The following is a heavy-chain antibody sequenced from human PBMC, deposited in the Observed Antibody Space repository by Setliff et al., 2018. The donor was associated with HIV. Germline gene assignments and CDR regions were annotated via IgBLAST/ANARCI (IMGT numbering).Heavy chain of an antibody. CDR2: LDPEDGGT. Sequence: ASVKVSCKVSGYTLTELSIHWVRQAPGKGLGWMGGLDPEDGGTIHAQKFQGRVTMTEDTSTDTAYMELRSLRSEDTAVYYCARDLAAAGAFDIWGQGTMVTVSS. CDR3: ARDLAAAGAFDI. D-gene: IGHD6-13*01. J-gene: IGHJ3*02. V-gene: IGHV1-24*01. CDR1: GYTLTELS.